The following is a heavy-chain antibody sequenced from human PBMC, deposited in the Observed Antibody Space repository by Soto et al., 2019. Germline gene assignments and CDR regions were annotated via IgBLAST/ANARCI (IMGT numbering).Heavy chain of an antibody. CDR1: GFSFSTYP. V-gene: IGHV3-23*01. D-gene: IGHD3-22*01. CDR3: VKKRSYESTNYDHFDY. CDR2: ISANGRGT. Sequence: EVQLLESGGDLVQPGGSLRLSCATSGFSFSTYPMSWVRQAPGKGLEWVTAISANGRGTSYADSVKGRFTILRDNSRNTLFLEMNSLRADDTAIYFFVKKRSYESTNYDHFDYWGQVTLVTVSS. J-gene: IGHJ4*02.